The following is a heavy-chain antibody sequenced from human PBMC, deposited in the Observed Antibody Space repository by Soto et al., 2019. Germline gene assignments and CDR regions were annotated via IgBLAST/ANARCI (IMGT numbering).Heavy chain of an antibody. CDR1: RGSISSYY. CDR2: IYTSGST. CDR3: ARSTPDYGDYGPYYFDY. J-gene: IGHJ4*02. V-gene: IGHV4-4*07. D-gene: IGHD4-17*01. Sequence: PSETLALSCTVSRGSISSYYWSWIRQRPGKGLEWIGRIYTSGSTNYNPSLKSRVTMSVDTSKNQFSLKLSSVNAADTDVYYCARSTPDYGDYGPYYFDYWGQGTLVTVSS.